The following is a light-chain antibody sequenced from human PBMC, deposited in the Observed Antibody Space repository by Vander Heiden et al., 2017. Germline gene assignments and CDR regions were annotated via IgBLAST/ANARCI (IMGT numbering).Light chain of an antibody. CDR1: YRVLYSANKNNY. J-gene: IGKJ4*01. Sequence: DIVMTQSPDSLSLSLGARATINCKSSYRVLYSANKNNYGAWNQQKPGPPPKLLRHWSAARESGVPDRCSGSGSGADVTITISNLQAEEVAVDFCQQYERLPLTFGGGTKVEIK. CDR2: WSA. V-gene: IGKV4-1*01. CDR3: QQYERLPLT.